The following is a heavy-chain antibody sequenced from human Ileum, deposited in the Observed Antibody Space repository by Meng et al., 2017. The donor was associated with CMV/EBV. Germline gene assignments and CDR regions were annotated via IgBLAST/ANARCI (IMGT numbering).Heavy chain of an antibody. CDR1: GFTFSDGW. CDR3: TTALAGKAGIH. CDR2: IKRKDEGETT. Sequence: GGSLRLSCTVAGFTFSDGWRRWVRQAPGKGLEWVARIKRKDEGETTDYIAPVEGRFTISRDDSRNMAYLQMNSLKTEDTAVYYCTTALAGKAGIHWGQGKRVTGCS. D-gene: IGHD1-14*01. J-gene: IGHJ4*02. V-gene: IGHV3-15*01.